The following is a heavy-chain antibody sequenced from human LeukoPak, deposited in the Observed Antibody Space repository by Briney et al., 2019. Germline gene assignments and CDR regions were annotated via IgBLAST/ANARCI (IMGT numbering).Heavy chain of an antibody. CDR2: ISYGGSNE. J-gene: IGHJ5*02. V-gene: IGHV3-30*03. D-gene: IGHD3-10*01. Sequence: GGSLRLSCAASGFTFSSYGMYWVRQAPGKGLEWVAVISYGGSNEYYADSVKGRFTISRDNSKNTLYLQMNSLRAEDTAVYYCARETYYYGSGSYPAFGSYYGNWFDPWGQGTLVTVSS. CDR3: ARETYYYGSGSYPAFGSYYGNWFDP. CDR1: GFTFSSYG.